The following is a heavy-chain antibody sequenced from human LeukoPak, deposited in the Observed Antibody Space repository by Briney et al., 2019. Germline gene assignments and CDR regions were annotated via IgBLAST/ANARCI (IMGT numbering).Heavy chain of an antibody. CDR3: ASRYSYGYGMDV. D-gene: IGHD5-12*01. CDR2: INPNSGGT. J-gene: IGHJ6*02. CDR1: GYTFTGYY. V-gene: IGHV1-2*06. Sequence: ASVKVSCKASGYTFTGYYMHWVRQAPGQGLEWMGRINPNSGGTNYAQKFQGRVTMTRDTSISTAYMELSRLRSDDTAVYYCASRYSYGYGMDVWGQGTTVTVSS.